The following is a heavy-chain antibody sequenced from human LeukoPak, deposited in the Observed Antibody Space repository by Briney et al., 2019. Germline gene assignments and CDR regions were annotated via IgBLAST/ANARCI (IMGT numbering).Heavy chain of an antibody. Sequence: GRSLRLSCAASGFTFSRYGMHWVRQAPGKGLEWVAVISYDGSNKYYADSVKGRFTISRDNSKNTLYLRMNSLRAEDTAVYYCAKDGDSSGWYYFDYWGQGTLVTVSS. V-gene: IGHV3-30*18. CDR2: ISYDGSNK. CDR3: AKDGDSSGWYYFDY. CDR1: GFTFSRYG. J-gene: IGHJ4*02. D-gene: IGHD6-19*01.